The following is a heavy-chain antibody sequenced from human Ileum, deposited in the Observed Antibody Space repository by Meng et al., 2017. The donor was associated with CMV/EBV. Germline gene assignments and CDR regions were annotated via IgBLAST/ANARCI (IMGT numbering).Heavy chain of an antibody. CDR3: AGVDLPSTFSFYL. D-gene: IGHD2/OR15-2a*01. Sequence: GGSLRLSCAASGFSFPSYAMNWVRQAPGKGLEWVAIVYSGGTNTYYADSVKGRFTITRDYYSNTVYLQMNGLRDDDTAVYYCAGVDLPSTFSFYLWGQGARVTVSS. CDR1: GFSFPSYA. V-gene: IGHV3-23*03. J-gene: IGHJ4*02. CDR2: VYSGGTNT.